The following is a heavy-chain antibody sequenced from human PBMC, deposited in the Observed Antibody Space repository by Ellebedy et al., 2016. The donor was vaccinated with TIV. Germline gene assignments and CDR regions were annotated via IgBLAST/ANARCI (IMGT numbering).Heavy chain of an antibody. Sequence: MPSETLSLTCNVSGGSMTSYYWSWIRQPPGRELEWIGNIYYSGGFNYNPSLESRITISVDSSKSQFSLKLNSVTAADSAVYYCARHIGGVIRGAGACDCWGQGALVTVSS. J-gene: IGHJ4*02. CDR1: GGSMTSYY. CDR2: IYYSGGF. V-gene: IGHV4-59*08. D-gene: IGHD2-8*02. CDR3: ARHIGGVIRGAGACDC.